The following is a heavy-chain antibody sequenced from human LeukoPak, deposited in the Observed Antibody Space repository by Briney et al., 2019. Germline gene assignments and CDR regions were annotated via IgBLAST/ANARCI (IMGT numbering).Heavy chain of an antibody. D-gene: IGHD1-20*01. J-gene: IGHJ4*02. CDR1: GSTFPSHA. CDR3: ATRGITAARLDY. Sequence: ASVKVSCKASGSTFPSHAITWLRQAPGQGPEWMGWISTSNGDKNYVQNLQGRITLTIDTSTATAYMELRSLRSDDTAVYYCATRGITAARLDYWSQGTLVTVSS. V-gene: IGHV1-18*04. CDR2: ISTSNGDK.